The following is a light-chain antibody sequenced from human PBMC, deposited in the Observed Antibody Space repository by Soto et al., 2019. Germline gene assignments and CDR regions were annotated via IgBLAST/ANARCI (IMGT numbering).Light chain of an antibody. Sequence: EVVLTQSPATLSLSPGERATLSCRASQSIRNYLAWYQQKRGQAPRLLIYDASNRATGIPARFSGSGSGTDFILTISSLEPEDSGVYYCQQRNDWVTFGGGTKVEIK. J-gene: IGKJ4*01. CDR1: QSIRNY. CDR2: DAS. CDR3: QQRNDWVT. V-gene: IGKV3-11*01.